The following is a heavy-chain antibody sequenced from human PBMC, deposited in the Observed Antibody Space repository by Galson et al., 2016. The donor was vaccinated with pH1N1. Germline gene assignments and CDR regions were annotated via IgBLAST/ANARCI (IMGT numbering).Heavy chain of an antibody. V-gene: IGHV1-2*02. CDR2: INPNSDVT. CDR3: ARDWKGGIPFHY. CDR1: GYTFTDYY. J-gene: IGHJ4*02. Sequence: SVKVSCKASGYTFTDYYIHWVRQAPGKGLEWMGWINPNSDVTKYAQKFQDRVTMTRDTSINTAYMELSGLTSEDTAVYYCARDWKGGIPFHYWGQGTLVTLSS. D-gene: IGHD1-1*01.